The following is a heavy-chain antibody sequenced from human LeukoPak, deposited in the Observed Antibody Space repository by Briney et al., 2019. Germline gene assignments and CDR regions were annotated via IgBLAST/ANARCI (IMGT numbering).Heavy chain of an antibody. CDR1: GFTFSNHS. D-gene: IGHD3-3*01. CDR2: ISSGSSAR. Sequence: GGSLRLSCAASGFTFSNHSMNWVRQAPGKGLEWISYISSGSSARYYAGSVKGRFIISRDDASNSLYLQMNSLRAEDTAIYYCARMSGSRLPGYWGQGALVTVSS. CDR3: ARMSGSRLPGY. J-gene: IGHJ4*02. V-gene: IGHV3-48*01.